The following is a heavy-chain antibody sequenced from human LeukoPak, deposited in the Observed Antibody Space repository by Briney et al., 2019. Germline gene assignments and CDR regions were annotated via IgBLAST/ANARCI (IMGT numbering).Heavy chain of an antibody. CDR3: AKDKGSGGGYYFEYFDY. CDR1: GFTFDDYA. J-gene: IGHJ4*02. D-gene: IGHD3-22*01. CDR2: ISWNSGSI. V-gene: IGHV3-9*01. Sequence: GGSLRLSCAASGFTFDDYAMHWVRQAPGKGLEWVSGISWNSGSIGYADSVKGRFTISRDNAKNFLYLQMNSLRAEDTALYYCAKDKGSGGGYYFEYFDYWGQGTLVTVSS.